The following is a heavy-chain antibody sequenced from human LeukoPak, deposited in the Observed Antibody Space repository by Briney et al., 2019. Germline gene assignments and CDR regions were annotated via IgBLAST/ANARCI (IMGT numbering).Heavy chain of an antibody. CDR1: GFTFSSYG. CDR3: AKDPHSSGWYFTAFDY. CDR2: IWYDGSNK. Sequence: PGGSLRLSCAASGFTFSSYGMHWVRQASGKGLEWVAVIWYDGSNKYYADSVKGRFTISRDNSKNTLYLQMNSLRAEDTAVYYCAKDPHSSGWYFTAFDYWGQGTLVTVSS. D-gene: IGHD6-19*01. J-gene: IGHJ4*02. V-gene: IGHV3-30*02.